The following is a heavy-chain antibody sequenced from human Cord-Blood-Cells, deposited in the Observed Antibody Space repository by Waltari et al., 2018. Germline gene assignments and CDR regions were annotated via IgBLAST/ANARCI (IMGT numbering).Heavy chain of an antibody. V-gene: IGHV3-30*04. CDR3: AREGGPYYDFWSGYLNY. J-gene: IGHJ4*02. D-gene: IGHD3-3*01. CDR1: GFTFSSYA. CDR2: ISYDGSNK. Sequence: QVQLVESGGGVVQPGRSLRLSCAASGFTFSSYAMHWVRQAPGKGLEWVAVISYDGSNKYYADSVKGRFTISRDNSKNTLYLQMNSLRAEDTAVYYCAREGGPYYDFWSGYLNYWGQGTLVTVSS.